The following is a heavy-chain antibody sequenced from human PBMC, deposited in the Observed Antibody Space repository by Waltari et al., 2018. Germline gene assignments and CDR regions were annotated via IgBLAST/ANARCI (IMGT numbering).Heavy chain of an antibody. CDR3: ARKGGRGYPYGPFYYDH. CDR2: INIDGGYI. CDR1: GFTFGDYW. V-gene: IGHV3-74*01. J-gene: IGHJ4*02. Sequence: EVQLVESGGGLVQPGGSLRLSCAASGFTFGDYWMHSVRQPPGKGLEWVSRINIDGGYISYTDSVKGRFTISRDNAKNTLFLQLNSLRAEDTAVYYCARKGGRGYPYGPFYYDHWGQGTLVTVSP. D-gene: IGHD5-18*01.